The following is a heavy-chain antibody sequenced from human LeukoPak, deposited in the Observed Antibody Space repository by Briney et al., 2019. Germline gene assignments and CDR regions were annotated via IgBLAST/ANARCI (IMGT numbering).Heavy chain of an antibody. J-gene: IGHJ6*03. Sequence: ASVKVSCKASGYTFTSYGISWVRQAPGQGLEWMGWISAYNGNTNYAQKLQGRVTMTTDTSTSTAYMELRSLRSDDTAVYYCARGGFDRHDYSNYGQNYYYYYYMDVWGKGTTVTVSS. CDR1: GYTFTSYG. D-gene: IGHD4-11*01. CDR2: ISAYNGNT. CDR3: ARGGFDRHDYSNYGQNYYYYYYMDV. V-gene: IGHV1-18*01.